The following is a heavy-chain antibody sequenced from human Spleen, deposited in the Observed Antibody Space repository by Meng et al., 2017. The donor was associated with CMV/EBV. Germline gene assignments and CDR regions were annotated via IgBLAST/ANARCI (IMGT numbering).Heavy chain of an antibody. D-gene: IGHD4-17*01. J-gene: IGHJ4*02. Sequence: VHIQQWGGGLLKPSEPLSLTCAAYGGFFSGYYWSWIRQPPGKGLEWIGEINHSGSTNYNPSLKSRVTISVDTSKNQFSLKLSSVTAADTAVYYCARVVDYGDYVPLDYWGLGTLVTVSS. CDR3: ARVVDYGDYVPLDY. CDR2: INHSGST. CDR1: GGFFSGYY. V-gene: IGHV4-34*01.